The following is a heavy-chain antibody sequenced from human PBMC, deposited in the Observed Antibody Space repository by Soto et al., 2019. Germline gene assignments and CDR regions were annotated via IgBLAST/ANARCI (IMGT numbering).Heavy chain of an antibody. V-gene: IGHV1-3*01. CDR2: INAGNGNT. CDR1: GYTFTSYA. CDR3: ASSVDYYYGMDV. J-gene: IGHJ6*02. Sequence: QVQLVQSGAEVKKPGASVKVSCKASGYTFTSYAMHWVRQAPGQRLDWMGWINAGNGNTKYSQKFQGRVTITRDTSASTAYMELSSLRSEDTAVYYCASSVDYYYGMDVWGQGTTVTVSS.